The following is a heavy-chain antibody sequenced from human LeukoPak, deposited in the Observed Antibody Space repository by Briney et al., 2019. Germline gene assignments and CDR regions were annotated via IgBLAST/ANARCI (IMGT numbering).Heavy chain of an antibody. CDR1: GSRFSDYG. J-gene: IGHJ4*02. Sequence: PGGSLRLSCAASGSRFSDYGMNWVRQAPGKGLEWVSAISGSGSSPNYSDSVKGRFTISRDNSKNTLYLQMNSLRAEDTAVYYCAKTTGGNAYDYIDYWGQGTLVTVSS. CDR3: AKTTGGNAYDYIDY. V-gene: IGHV3-23*01. CDR2: ISGSGSSP. D-gene: IGHD5-12*01.